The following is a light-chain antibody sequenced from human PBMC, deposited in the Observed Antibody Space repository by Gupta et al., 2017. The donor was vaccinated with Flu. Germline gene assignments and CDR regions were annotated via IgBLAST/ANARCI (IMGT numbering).Light chain of an antibody. CDR2: SNN. CDR3: EAWDDSLNGVV. J-gene: IGLJ3*02. Sequence: QSVLAQPPSASVTPGQRVTISCSGSRSNIGSNYVYWYQQLPGTAPKLLIYSNNQRPSGVPDRFSGSKSGTSASLAISGLRSEDEAEYYCEAWDDSLNGVVFGGGTKLTVL. V-gene: IGLV1-47*02. CDR1: RSNIGSNY.